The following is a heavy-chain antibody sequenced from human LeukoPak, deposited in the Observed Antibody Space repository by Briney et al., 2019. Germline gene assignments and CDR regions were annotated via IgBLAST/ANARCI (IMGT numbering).Heavy chain of an antibody. Sequence: QAGGSLRLSRAVSGFTFSGFWMSWSRQAPGKGLEWVASINSDGSEGYYADVVKGRFTISRDNAKNSPYLQINGLRAEDTAVYYCARSSYSSSSSVWGQGTMVTVSS. CDR2: INSDGSEG. CDR1: GFTFSGFW. CDR3: ARSSYSSSSSV. J-gene: IGHJ3*01. V-gene: IGHV3-7*03. D-gene: IGHD6-6*01.